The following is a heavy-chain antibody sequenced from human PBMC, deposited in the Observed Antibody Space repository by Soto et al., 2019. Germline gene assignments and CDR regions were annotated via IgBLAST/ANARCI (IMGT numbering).Heavy chain of an antibody. J-gene: IGHJ4*02. CDR2: IVVGNGNT. D-gene: IGHD3-22*01. Sequence: SVKVSCKASGFTFTSSAMQWVRQARGQRLEWIGWIVVGNGNTNYARKFQERVTITRDMSTSTAYMELSSLRSEDTAVYFCAADFYYDSSGYVDSWGQGTPVTVSS. CDR3: AADFYYDSSGYVDS. V-gene: IGHV1-58*02. CDR1: GFTFTSSA.